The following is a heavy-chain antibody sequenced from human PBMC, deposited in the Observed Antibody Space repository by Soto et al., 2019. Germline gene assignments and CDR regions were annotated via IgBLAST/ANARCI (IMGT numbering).Heavy chain of an antibody. J-gene: IGHJ4*02. D-gene: IGHD3-22*01. CDR1: GYSISSGYY. CDR3: ARDKYYYDSSGYYYGGDIDY. CDR2: IYHSGST. V-gene: IGHV4-38-2*02. Sequence: SETLSLTCAVSGYSISSGYYWGWIRQPPGKGLEWIGSIYHSGSTYYNPSLKSRVTISVDTSKNQFSLKLSSVTAADTAVYYCARDKYYYDSSGYYYGGDIDYWGQGTLVTVS.